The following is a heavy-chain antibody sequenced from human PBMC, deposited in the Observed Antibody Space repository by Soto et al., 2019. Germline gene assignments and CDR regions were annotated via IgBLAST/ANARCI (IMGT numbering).Heavy chain of an antibody. CDR2: ISGGGQT. D-gene: IGHD6-19*01. CDR1: GLNVGSSY. J-gene: IGHJ4*02. V-gene: IGHV3-53*01. CDR3: ARDGDGGWGN. Sequence: EVQLVESGGGLVQPGRSLRLACAASGLNVGSSYMSWVRLPPGKGLEWVSYISGGGQTFHSDSVKGRFTISRDSYKNTLFLQMNGLRVEDTAMYYCARDGDGGWGNWGQGVQVTVSS.